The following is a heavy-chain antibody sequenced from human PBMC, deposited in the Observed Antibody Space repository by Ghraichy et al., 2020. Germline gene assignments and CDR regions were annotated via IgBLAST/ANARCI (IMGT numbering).Heavy chain of an antibody. CDR3: ERGFYSGNNY. D-gene: IGHD1-26*01. CDR1: GFTFSSYW. Sequence: GGSLRLSCAASGFTFSSYWMHWVRQSPGKGLVWVSRMNSDGSSTSYADSGKGRFTISRDNAKNTLYLQRNSLRAECTAVYYCERGFYSGNNYGGRGPLVTVSS. V-gene: IGHV3-74*01. J-gene: IGHJ4*02. CDR2: MNSDGSST.